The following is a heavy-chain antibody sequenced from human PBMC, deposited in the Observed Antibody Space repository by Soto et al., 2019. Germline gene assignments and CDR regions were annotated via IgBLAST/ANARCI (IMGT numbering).Heavy chain of an antibody. D-gene: IGHD4-4*01. J-gene: IGHJ6*02. Sequence: AXGSLRLSCAASGFTFSSYWMHWVRQAPGKGLVWVSRINSDGSSTSYADSVKGRFTISRDNAKNTLYLQMNSLRAEDTAVYYCARDLPFTVTTIRDYYYGMDVWGQGTTVTVSS. CDR1: GFTFSSYW. V-gene: IGHV3-74*01. CDR3: ARDLPFTVTTIRDYYYGMDV. CDR2: INSDGSST.